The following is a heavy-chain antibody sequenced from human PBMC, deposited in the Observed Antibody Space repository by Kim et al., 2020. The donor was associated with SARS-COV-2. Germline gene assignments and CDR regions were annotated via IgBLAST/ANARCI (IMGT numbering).Heavy chain of an antibody. J-gene: IGHJ4*02. D-gene: IGHD5-12*01. V-gene: IGHV3-23*01. CDR3: ATWLQSHFDY. CDR2: NT. Sequence: NTHYPDSVKGRFTISRDNPQNTVYLHMSGLKAEDTAIYYCATWLQSHFDYWGQGTLVTVSS.